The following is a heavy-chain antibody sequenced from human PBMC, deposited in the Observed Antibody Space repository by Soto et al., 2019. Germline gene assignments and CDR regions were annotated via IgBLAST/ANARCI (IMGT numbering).Heavy chain of an antibody. Sequence: QVQLQESGPGLVKPSQTLSLTCTVSGGSISSGGYYWSWIRQHPGKGLEWIGYIYYSGSTYYNPSLKFRVTISVDTSKIQFSLKLSSVTAADTAVYCCAIWPQLDPRFDYWGQGTLVTVSS. CDR1: GGSISSGGYY. J-gene: IGHJ4*02. D-gene: IGHD1-1*01. CDR2: IYYSGST. CDR3: AIWPQLDPRFDY. V-gene: IGHV4-31*03.